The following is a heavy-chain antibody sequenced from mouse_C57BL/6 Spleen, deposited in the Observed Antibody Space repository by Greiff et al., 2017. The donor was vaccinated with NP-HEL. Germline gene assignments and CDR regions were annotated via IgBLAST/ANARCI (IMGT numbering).Heavy chain of an antibody. CDR1: GYTFTSYW. V-gene: IGHV1-53*01. D-gene: IGHD1-1*01. CDR2: INPSNGGT. CDR3: ARGGYYGSSDRYYYDY. Sequence: QVQLQQPGTELVKPGASVKLSCKASGYTFTSYWMHWVKQRPGQGLEWIGNINPSNGGTNYNEKFKSKATLTVDKPSSTAYMQLSSLTSEDSAFYYCARGGYYGSSDRYYYDYWGQGATLTVAS. J-gene: IGHJ2*01.